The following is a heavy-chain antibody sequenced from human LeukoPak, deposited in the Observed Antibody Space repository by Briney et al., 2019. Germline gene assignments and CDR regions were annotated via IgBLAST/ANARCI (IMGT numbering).Heavy chain of an antibody. CDR1: GFTFSSYA. V-gene: IGHV3-23*01. Sequence: GGSLRLSCAASGFTFSSYAMSWVRQAPRKNLEWVSGISSSGGSTYYADSVKGRFTISRDKSKNTLYLQMNSLRAEDTAMYYCAKEAARLGNADYWGQGALVTVSS. CDR2: ISSSGGST. J-gene: IGHJ4*02. CDR3: AKEAARLGNADY. D-gene: IGHD6-6*01.